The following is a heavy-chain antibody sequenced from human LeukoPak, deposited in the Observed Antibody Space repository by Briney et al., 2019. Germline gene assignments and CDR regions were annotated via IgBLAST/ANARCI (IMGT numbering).Heavy chain of an antibody. Sequence: ASVKVSCKVSGYTLTELSMHWVRQAPGKGLEWMGGFDPEDGETIYAQKFQGRVTMTEDTSTDTAYMELSSLRSEDTAVYYCATAYIRSSGSYYDYWGQGTLVTVSS. CDR2: FDPEDGET. V-gene: IGHV1-24*01. J-gene: IGHJ4*02. CDR1: GYTLTELS. D-gene: IGHD1-26*01. CDR3: ATAYIRSSGSYYDY.